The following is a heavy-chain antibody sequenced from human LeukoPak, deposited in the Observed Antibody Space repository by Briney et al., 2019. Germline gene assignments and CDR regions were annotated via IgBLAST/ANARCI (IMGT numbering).Heavy chain of an antibody. CDR2: ISGSGGST. V-gene: IGHV3-23*01. Sequence: GGSLRLSCAASGFTFSSYAMSWVRQAPGKGLEWVSAISGSGGSTYYADSVKGRFTISRDNSKNTLYLQMNSLRAEDTAVYYCAKRPSDYGDYVSYFDYWGQGTLVTVSS. CDR3: AKRPSDYGDYVSYFDY. CDR1: GFTFSSYA. D-gene: IGHD4-17*01. J-gene: IGHJ4*02.